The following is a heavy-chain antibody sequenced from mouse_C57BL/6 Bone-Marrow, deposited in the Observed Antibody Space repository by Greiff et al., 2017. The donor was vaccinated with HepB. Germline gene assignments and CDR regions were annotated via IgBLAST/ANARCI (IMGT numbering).Heavy chain of an antibody. D-gene: IGHD4-1*01. V-gene: IGHV1-19*01. CDR3: ARNWSWFAY. Sequence: VQLQQSGPVLVKPGASVKMSCKASGYTFTDYYMNWVKQSLGKSLEWIGVINPYNGGTSYNQKFKGKATLTVDKSSSTAYMELNSLTSEDSAVYYCARNWSWFAYWGQGTLVTVSA. CDR2: INPYNGGT. J-gene: IGHJ3*01. CDR1: GYTFTDYY.